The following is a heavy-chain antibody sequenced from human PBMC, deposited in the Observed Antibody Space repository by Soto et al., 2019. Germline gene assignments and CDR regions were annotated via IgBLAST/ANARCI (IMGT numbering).Heavy chain of an antibody. Sequence: EVQLLESGGGLVQPGGSLRLSCAASGFTFRIYAMSWVRQAPGKGLEWVSAISGSGGSTYHADSVKGRFTISRDNSKNTLYLQMNSLRAEDTAVYYCAKGQGVVPASNEYYYYGMDVWGQGTTVTVSS. CDR1: GFTFRIYA. J-gene: IGHJ6*02. CDR2: ISGSGGST. CDR3: AKGQGVVPASNEYYYYGMDV. D-gene: IGHD2-2*01. V-gene: IGHV3-23*01.